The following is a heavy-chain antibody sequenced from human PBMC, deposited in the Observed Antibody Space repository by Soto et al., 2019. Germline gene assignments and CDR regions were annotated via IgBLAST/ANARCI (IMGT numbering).Heavy chain of an antibody. V-gene: IGHV3-13*05. CDR2: IGAARDP. Sequence: EVQLVESGGGLVQPGESLRLSCATSGFTFSNFDMHWVRQVPXXXLXXVSAIGAARDPYYLGSVKGRFTISRENAKNSVYLQMNDLRAGXSXXXXXXXXXXXXXXXXXXXXXAMDVWGQGTTVTVSS. CDR1: GFTFSNFD. CDR3: XXXXXXXXXXXXXXXXAMDV. J-gene: IGHJ6*02.